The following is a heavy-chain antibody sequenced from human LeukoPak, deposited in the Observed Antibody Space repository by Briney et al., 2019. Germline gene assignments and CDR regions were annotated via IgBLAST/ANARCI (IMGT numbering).Heavy chain of an antibody. J-gene: IGHJ5*02. CDR1: GYSFIDYW. CDR3: AKSNRGDGYNYWFDP. Sequence: GESLKISCKASGYSFIDYWIRWVRQMPGEGLEWMGIIYPGDSDTRYSPSFEGQVTISSDKSITTAYLQWSSLKASDTAMYYCAKSNRGDGYNYWFDPWGQGTLVTVSS. D-gene: IGHD5-24*01. CDR2: IYPGDSDT. V-gene: IGHV5-51*01.